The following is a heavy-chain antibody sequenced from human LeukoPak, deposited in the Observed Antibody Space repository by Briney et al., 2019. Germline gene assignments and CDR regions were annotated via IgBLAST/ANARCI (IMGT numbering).Heavy chain of an antibody. D-gene: IGHD4-11*01. Sequence: GRSLRLSCAASGFTFTNYDMHWVRQAPGKGLEWVSSISSSSSYIYYADSVKGRFTISRDNAKNSLYLQMNSLRAEDTAVYYCARGGYSNYYYYYGMDVWGQGTTVTVSS. CDR3: ARGGYSNYYYYYGMDV. CDR1: GFTFTNYD. CDR2: ISSSSSYI. J-gene: IGHJ6*02. V-gene: IGHV3-21*01.